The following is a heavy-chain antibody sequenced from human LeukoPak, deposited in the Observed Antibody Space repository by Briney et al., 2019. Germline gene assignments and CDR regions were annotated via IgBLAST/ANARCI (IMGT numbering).Heavy chain of an antibody. J-gene: IGHJ5*02. V-gene: IGHV3-30*02. CDR3: AKGNNWFDP. Sequence: PGESLRLSCAASGFSFSSYGMHWVRQAPGKGLEWVAFIRFDGTNKYYADSVKGRFTISRDNSKNTLYLQMNSLRTEDTAVYYCAKGNNWFDPGAREPWSPSPQ. CDR2: IRFDGTNK. CDR1: GFSFSSYG.